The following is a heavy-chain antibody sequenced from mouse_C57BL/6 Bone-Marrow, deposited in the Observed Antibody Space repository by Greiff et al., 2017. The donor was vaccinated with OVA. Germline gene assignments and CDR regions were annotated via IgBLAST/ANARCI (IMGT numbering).Heavy chain of an antibody. Sequence: EVQLQESGPGLVKPSQSLSLTCSVTGYSITSGYYWNWIRQFPGNKLEWMGYISYDGSNNYNPSLKNRISLTRDTSKNQFFLKLNSVTTEDTATYYCAREGYGSHYAMDYWGQGTSVTVSS. CDR3: AREGYGSHYAMDY. J-gene: IGHJ4*01. D-gene: IGHD1-1*01. CDR2: ISYDGSN. CDR1: GYSITSGYY. V-gene: IGHV3-6*01.